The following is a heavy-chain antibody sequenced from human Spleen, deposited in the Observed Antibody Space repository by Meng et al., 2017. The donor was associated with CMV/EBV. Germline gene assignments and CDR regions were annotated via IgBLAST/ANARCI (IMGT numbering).Heavy chain of an antibody. CDR3: AKDLGVVVIGWSFDY. D-gene: IGHD3-22*01. CDR2: ISGSGGSR. V-gene: IGHV3-23*01. CDR1: GVYFSSCD. Sequence: SGVYFSSCDMSWVRQDAGRGLGGVWAISGSGGSRYCADSVKGRFTISRDNSKNTLYLQMNSLRAEDTAVYYCAKDLGVVVIGWSFDYWGQGTLVTVSS. J-gene: IGHJ4*02.